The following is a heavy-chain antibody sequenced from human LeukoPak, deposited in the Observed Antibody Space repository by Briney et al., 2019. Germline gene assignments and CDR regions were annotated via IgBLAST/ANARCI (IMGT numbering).Heavy chain of an antibody. D-gene: IGHD4-17*01. CDR1: GYTFTSYY. Sequence: ASVKVSCKASGYTFTSYYMHWVRQAPGQGLEWMGIINPSGGSTSYAQKFQGRVTMTRDTSTSTVYMELSSLRSEDTAVCYCARVGYGDRGVGSFDIWGQGTMVTVSS. J-gene: IGHJ3*02. CDR2: INPSGGST. CDR3: ARVGYGDRGVGSFDI. V-gene: IGHV1-46*01.